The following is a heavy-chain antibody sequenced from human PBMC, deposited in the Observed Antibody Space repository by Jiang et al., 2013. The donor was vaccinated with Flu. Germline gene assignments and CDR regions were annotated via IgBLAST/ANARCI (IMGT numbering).Heavy chain of an antibody. Sequence: GLVKPSETLSLTCTVSGGSISSYYWSWIRQPAGKGLEWIGRIYTSGSTNXNPSLKSRVTMSVDTSKNQFSLKLSSVTAADTAVYYCARDMRPSGRRGSPDGDYFDYWGQGTLVTVSS. V-gene: IGHV4-4*07. CDR1: GGSISSYY. D-gene: IGHD1-26*01. CDR3: ARDMRPSGRRGSPDGDYFDY. CDR2: IYTSGST. J-gene: IGHJ4*02.